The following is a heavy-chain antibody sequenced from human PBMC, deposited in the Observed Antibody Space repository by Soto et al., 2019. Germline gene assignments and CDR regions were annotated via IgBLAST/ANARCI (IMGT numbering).Heavy chain of an antibody. CDR3: ARDGRRGYDLDV. J-gene: IGHJ6*02. CDR1: GFTFTDYS. CDR2: ISASRTTI. V-gene: IGHV3-48*02. Sequence: EGQLVESGGGLVQPGGSLRLSCTVSGFTFTDYSLNWVRQAPGKGLEWLSYISASRTTIYYAGSVRGRFTVSRDNAKNSLYLQMNSLRDEDTAVDYCARDGRRGYDLDVWGQGTMVTVSS. D-gene: IGHD1-26*01.